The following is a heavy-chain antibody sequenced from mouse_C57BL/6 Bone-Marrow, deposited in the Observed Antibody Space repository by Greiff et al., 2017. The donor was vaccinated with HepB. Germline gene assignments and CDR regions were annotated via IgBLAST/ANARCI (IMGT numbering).Heavy chain of an antibody. CDR1: GYTFTSYW. V-gene: IGHV1-55*01. J-gene: IGHJ4*01. CDR2: IYPGSGST. D-gene: IGHD1-1*01. CDR3: ARGGITTVPAMDY. Sequence: VQLQQSGAELVKPGASVKMSCKASGYTFTSYWITWVKQRPGQGLEWIGDIYPGSGSTNYNEKFKSKATLTVDTSSSTAYMQLSSLTSEDSAVYYCARGGITTVPAMDYWGQGTSVTVSS.